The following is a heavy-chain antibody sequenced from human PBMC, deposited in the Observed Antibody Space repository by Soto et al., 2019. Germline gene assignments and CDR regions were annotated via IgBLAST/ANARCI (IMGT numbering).Heavy chain of an antibody. Sequence: QVQLVESGGGVVQPGRSLRLSCAASGFTFSSYGMHWVRQAPGKGLEWVAVISYDGSNKYYADSVKGRFTISRDNSKNTLYLQMNSLRAEDTAVYYCAKDLGQLERTYYYYGMDVWGQGTTVTVSS. J-gene: IGHJ6*02. CDR3: AKDLGQLERTYYYYGMDV. CDR2: ISYDGSNK. V-gene: IGHV3-30*18. D-gene: IGHD1-1*01. CDR1: GFTFSSYG.